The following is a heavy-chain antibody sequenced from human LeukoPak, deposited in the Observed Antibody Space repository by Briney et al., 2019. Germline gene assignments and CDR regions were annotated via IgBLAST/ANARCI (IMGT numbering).Heavy chain of an antibody. CDR2: INPSGGST. Sequence: ASVKVSCKASGYTFTSYYMPWVRHAPGQGLEWMGIINPSGGSTSYAQKFQGRVTMTRDMSTSTVYMELSSVRSEDTAVYYCAGAVVPATNWFDPWGQGTLVTVFS. CDR1: GYTFTSYY. J-gene: IGHJ5*02. D-gene: IGHD2-2*01. V-gene: IGHV1-46*01. CDR3: AGAVVPATNWFDP.